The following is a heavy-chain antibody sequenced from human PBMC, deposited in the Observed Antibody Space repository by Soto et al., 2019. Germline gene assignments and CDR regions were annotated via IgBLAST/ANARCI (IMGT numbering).Heavy chain of an antibody. CDR1: GFTYSTYT. CDR2: ISYHGRNK. J-gene: IGHJ4*02. D-gene: IGHD2-21*02. Sequence: GGSLRLSCAASGFTYSTYTMHWVRQAPGKGLDWVAVISYHGRNKYYGDSVKGRFTISRDKSKNTLWLQMNSLRADDTAVYYCARKGDDDFDYWGQGTLVTVSS. CDR3: ARKGDDDFDY. V-gene: IGHV3-30*03.